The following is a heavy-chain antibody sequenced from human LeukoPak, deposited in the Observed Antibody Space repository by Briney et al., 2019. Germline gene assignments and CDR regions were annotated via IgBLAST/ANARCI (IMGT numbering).Heavy chain of an antibody. J-gene: IGHJ6*02. CDR1: GGSISGAY. Sequence: SETLSLTCSVSGGSISGAYWSWIRQAPGKGLEWIGYIYYSGSTDYNPSLESRVTISIDTSKNHFSLNLTAVTAADTAIYYCARTGSGRDYYGMDIWGQGTTVTVSS. CDR3: ARTGSGRDYYGMDI. V-gene: IGHV4-59*01. CDR2: IYYSGST. D-gene: IGHD5-12*01.